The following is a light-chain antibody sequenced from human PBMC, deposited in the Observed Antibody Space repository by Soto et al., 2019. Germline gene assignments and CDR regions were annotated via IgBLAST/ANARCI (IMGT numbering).Light chain of an antibody. CDR1: SSDVGSYNL. V-gene: IGLV2-23*01. J-gene: IGLJ2*01. CDR3: CSYAGSSTLI. CDR2: EGS. Sequence: QSALTQPASVSGSPGQSITISCTGTSSDVGSYNLVSWYQQHPVKAPKLMNYEGSKRPSGVSNRFSGSKSGNTASLTISGLQAEDEAEYYCCSYAGSSTLIFGGGTQLTVL.